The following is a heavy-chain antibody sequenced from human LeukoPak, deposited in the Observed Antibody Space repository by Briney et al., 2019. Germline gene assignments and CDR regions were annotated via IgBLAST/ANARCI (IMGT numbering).Heavy chain of an antibody. D-gene: IGHD3-22*01. J-gene: IGHJ1*01. CDR1: GGSFSGYY. Sequence: MTSETLSLTCAVYGGSFSGYYWSWIRQPPGKGLEWIGEINHSGSTNYNPSLKSRVTISVDTSKNQFSLKLSSVTAADTAVYYCARRPVVVIRSGGYFQHWGQGTLVTVSS. V-gene: IGHV4-34*01. CDR2: INHSGST. CDR3: ARRPVVVIRSGGYFQH.